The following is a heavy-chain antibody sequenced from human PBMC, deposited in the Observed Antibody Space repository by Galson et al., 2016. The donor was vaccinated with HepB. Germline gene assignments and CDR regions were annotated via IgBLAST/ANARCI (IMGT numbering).Heavy chain of an antibody. Sequence: SCKASGSTFTSYYMHWVRQAPGQGLEWMGIINPSGGTTTYAQKFQGRVTMTWDTSTSTVYMELRSMGSEDTAIYYCARDQGFGEDNWGQGTLVTVSS. J-gene: IGHJ4*02. CDR3: ARDQGFGEDN. V-gene: IGHV1-46*01. D-gene: IGHD3-10*01. CDR1: GSTFTSYY. CDR2: INPSGGTT.